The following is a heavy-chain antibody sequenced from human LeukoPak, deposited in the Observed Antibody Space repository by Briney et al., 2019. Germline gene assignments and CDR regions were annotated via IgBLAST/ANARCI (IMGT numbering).Heavy chain of an antibody. CDR3: ARADYYCSSTSCGFDY. CDR1: GFTFSSYW. Sequence: GGSLRLSCAASGFTFSSYWMHWVRQAPRKGLVWVSRINSDGSSTSYADSVKGRFTISRDNAKNTLYLQMNSLRAEDTAVYYCARADYYCSSTSCGFDYWGQGTLVTVSS. V-gene: IGHV3-74*01. J-gene: IGHJ4*02. D-gene: IGHD2-2*01. CDR2: INSDGSST.